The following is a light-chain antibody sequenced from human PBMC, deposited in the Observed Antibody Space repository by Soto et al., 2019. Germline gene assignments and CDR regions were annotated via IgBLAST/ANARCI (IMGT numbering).Light chain of an antibody. Sequence: DIRMTQSPSSVSASVGDRVTITCRASQGINNWLAWYQQKPGKAPKLLIYAASSLQSGVPSRFRGSGSGTDFTLTISSLQPEDFATYYCQQANSFPGTFGQGTKVEV. V-gene: IGKV1-12*01. CDR2: AAS. CDR3: QQANSFPGT. CDR1: QGINNW. J-gene: IGKJ1*01.